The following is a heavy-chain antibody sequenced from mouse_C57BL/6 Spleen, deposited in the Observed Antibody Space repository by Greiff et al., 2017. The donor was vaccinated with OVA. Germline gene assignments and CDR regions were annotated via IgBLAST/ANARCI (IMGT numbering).Heavy chain of an antibody. J-gene: IGHJ2*01. D-gene: IGHD1-1*01. CDR2: IDPSDSYT. CDR3: ARVYYGSSYLED. CDR1: GYTFTSYW. Sequence: QVQLQQPGAELVMPGASVKLSCKASGYTFTSYWMHWVKQRPGQGLEWIGEIDPSDSYTNYNQKFKGKTTLTVDKSSSPAYMQVSSLTSEDSAVHYCARVYYGSSYLEDWGQGSTLRDCS. V-gene: IGHV1-69*01.